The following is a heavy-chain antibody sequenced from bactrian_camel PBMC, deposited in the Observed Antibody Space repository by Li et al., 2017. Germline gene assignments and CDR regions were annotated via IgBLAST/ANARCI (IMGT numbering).Heavy chain of an antibody. D-gene: IGHD1*01. CDR2: LYADGTTT. V-gene: IGHV3S54*01. CDR1: GNTYNLCS. CDR3: TAGTGRCEYGINNY. Sequence: HVQLVESGGGSVQAGGSLRLSCLVSGNTYNLCSMGWFRQAPGKRREAVAVLYADGTTTFYADSVKGRFTVSRDSAGTTVYLEMFSLKPEDTGTYTCTAGTGRCEYGINNYWGQGTQVTVS. J-gene: IGHJ4*01.